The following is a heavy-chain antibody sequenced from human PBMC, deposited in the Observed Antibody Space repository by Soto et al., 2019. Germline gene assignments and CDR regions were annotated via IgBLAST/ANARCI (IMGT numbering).Heavy chain of an antibody. V-gene: IGHV3-23*01. Sequence: GGSLRLSCTASGLTFRNYAMTWVRQAPGRGLEWVSGISGSGSMKYYADSVKGRFTISRDNSKNMLLLQMDSLRDEDTAMYHCAKEAVASEQVPIPGDSWGQGTLVTVSS. CDR1: GLTFRNYA. CDR2: ISGSGSMK. J-gene: IGHJ4*02. CDR3: AKEAVASEQVPIPGDS. D-gene: IGHD2-15*01.